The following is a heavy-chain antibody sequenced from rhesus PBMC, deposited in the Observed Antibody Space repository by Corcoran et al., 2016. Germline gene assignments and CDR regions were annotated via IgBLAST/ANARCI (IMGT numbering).Heavy chain of an antibody. D-gene: IGHD4-23*01. Sequence: QVQLVQSGAEVKKPGSSVKVSCKASGYTFTDYYMHWVRQAPRQGLEWIGWINPYNGKTKYAQKFQGRVTMTRDTSTSTAYMELSSLRSEDTAVYYCARDSPYRDKYFDLWGPGTPITISS. J-gene: IGHJ2*01. CDR2: INPYNGKT. V-gene: IGHV1S2*01. CDR1: GYTFTDYY. CDR3: ARDSPYRDKYFDL.